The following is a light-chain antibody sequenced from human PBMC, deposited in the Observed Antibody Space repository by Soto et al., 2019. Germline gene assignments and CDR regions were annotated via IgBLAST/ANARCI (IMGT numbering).Light chain of an antibody. CDR1: NIGSKS. Sequence: VLTQPPSVSVAPGKTARITCGGNNIGSKSVHWYQQKPGQAPVLVIYYDSDRPSGIPERFSGSNSGNTATLTISRVEAGDEADYYCQVWDSSSDHLYVFGTGTKLTVL. J-gene: IGLJ1*01. V-gene: IGLV3-21*04. CDR3: QVWDSSSDHLYV. CDR2: YDS.